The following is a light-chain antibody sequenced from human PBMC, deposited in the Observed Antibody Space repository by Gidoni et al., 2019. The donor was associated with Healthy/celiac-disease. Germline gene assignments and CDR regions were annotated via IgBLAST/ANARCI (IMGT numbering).Light chain of an antibody. Sequence: DIQMTQSPSTLSASVGDRVTITCRASKSISSWLAWYQQKQGKAPKLLIYDASSLESGVPSRFSGSGSGTEVTLTISSLQPDDFATYYCQQYNSYLYTFXXXTKLEIK. V-gene: IGKV1-5*01. CDR2: DAS. CDR1: KSISSW. CDR3: QQYNSYLYT. J-gene: IGKJ2*01.